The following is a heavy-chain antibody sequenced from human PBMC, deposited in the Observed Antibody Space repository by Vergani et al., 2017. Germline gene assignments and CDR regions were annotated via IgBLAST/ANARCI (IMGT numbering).Heavy chain of an antibody. Sequence: EVQLLESGGALVQPGGSLRLYCAASGFTFSSYAMSWVRQAPGKGLEWVSGISGSGDSTHYADSVKGRFTISRDNPKNTLYLQMNSLRAEDTAVYYCAKDEIVGATVARYFDYWGQGTLVTVSS. CDR3: AKDEIVGATVARYFDY. CDR2: ISGSGDST. J-gene: IGHJ4*02. D-gene: IGHD1-26*01. CDR1: GFTFSSYA. V-gene: IGHV3-23*01.